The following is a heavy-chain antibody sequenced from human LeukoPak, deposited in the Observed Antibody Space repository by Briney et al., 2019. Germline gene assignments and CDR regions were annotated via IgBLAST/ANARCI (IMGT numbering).Heavy chain of an antibody. CDR1: GASLSSYF. CDR2: IYYSGST. Sequence: SETLSLTCTVSGASLSSYFWSWIRQPPGKGLEWIGYIYYSGSTNYNPSLKSRVTISVDTSKNQFSLKLSSVTAADTAVYYCARGRGYFDYWGQGTLVTVSS. D-gene: IGHD3-16*01. CDR3: ARGRGYFDY. V-gene: IGHV4-59*01. J-gene: IGHJ4*02.